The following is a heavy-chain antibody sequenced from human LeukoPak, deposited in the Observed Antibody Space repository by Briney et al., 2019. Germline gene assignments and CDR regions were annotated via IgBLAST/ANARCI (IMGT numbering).Heavy chain of an antibody. CDR3: ARDHNQLGGLGAGYYFDY. Sequence: PSETLSLTCTVSGYSISSGYYWGWIRQPPGKGLEWIGSIYHSGSTYYNPSLKSRVTISVDTSKNQFSLKLSSVTAADTAVYYCARDHNQLGGLGAGYYFDYWGQGTLVTVSS. CDR1: GYSISSGYY. J-gene: IGHJ4*02. V-gene: IGHV4-38-2*02. CDR2: IYHSGST. D-gene: IGHD2-2*01.